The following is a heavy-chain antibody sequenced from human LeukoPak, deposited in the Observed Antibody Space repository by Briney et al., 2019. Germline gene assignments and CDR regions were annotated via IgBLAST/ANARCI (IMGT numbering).Heavy chain of an antibody. CDR1: GFNFNTYW. V-gene: IGHV3-7*01. D-gene: IGHD2-15*01. J-gene: IGHJ4*02. CDR2: IKQDGSEK. Sequence: PGGSLRLSCAASGFNFNTYWMSWVRQAPGKGLEWVANIKQDGSEKFYVDSMKGRFTISRDNSKNSLYLQMNSLRAEDTAMYYCAKTGEVVVVAATDYWGQGTLVTVSS. CDR3: AKTGEVVVVAATDY.